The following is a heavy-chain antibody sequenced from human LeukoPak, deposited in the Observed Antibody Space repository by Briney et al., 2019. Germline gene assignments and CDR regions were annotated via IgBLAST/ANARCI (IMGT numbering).Heavy chain of an antibody. V-gene: IGHV4-4*02. D-gene: IGHD3-10*01. CDR2: IYYSGST. J-gene: IGHJ4*02. CDR3: ARDPRDWYGVRGVFEY. CDR1: GGSISSTNW. Sequence: SETLSLTCAVSGGSISSTNWWSWVRQPPGKGLEWIGYIYYSGSTYYNPSLKSRVTISVDTSKNQFSLKLSSVTAADTAVYYCARDPRDWYGVRGVFEYWGQGTLVTVSS.